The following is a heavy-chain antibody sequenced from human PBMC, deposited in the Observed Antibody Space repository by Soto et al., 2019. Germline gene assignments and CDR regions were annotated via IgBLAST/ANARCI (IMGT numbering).Heavy chain of an antibody. CDR3: ARELGYCSGGNCYSLNAFDI. CDR2: IYYSGST. V-gene: IGHV4-39*01. Sequence: SETLSLTCTVSGGSISISGYYWVLIRQPPGKGLEWIASIYYSGSTYYNPSLKSRVTIYGDTSKNQFSLKLSSVTAADTAVYYCARELGYCSGGNCYSLNAFDIWGQGTMVTVSS. J-gene: IGHJ3*02. CDR1: GGSISISGYY. D-gene: IGHD2-15*01.